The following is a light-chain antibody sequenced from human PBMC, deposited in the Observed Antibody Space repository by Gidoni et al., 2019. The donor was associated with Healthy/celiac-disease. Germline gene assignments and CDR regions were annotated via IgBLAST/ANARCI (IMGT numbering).Light chain of an antibody. J-gene: IGKJ3*01. V-gene: IGKV1-39*01. CDR1: QSISSY. Sequence: DIQMTQSPSSLSASVGDRVTITCRASQSISSYLNWYQQKPGKAPKLLIYAASSLQSGVPSRFSGSGSGTDFTLTISSLQPEDFATYYCQQSYSTPPLTFGPGTKVEIK. CDR2: AAS. CDR3: QQSYSTPPLT.